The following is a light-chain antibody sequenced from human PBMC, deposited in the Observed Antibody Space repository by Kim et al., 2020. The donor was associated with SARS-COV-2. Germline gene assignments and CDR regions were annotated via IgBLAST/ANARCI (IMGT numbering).Light chain of an antibody. J-gene: IGLJ2*01. V-gene: IGLV2-23*02. CDR2: EVA. CDR3: CSYAGFTTFVV. Sequence: QSALTQPASLSGSPGQSITISCTGTSSDVGSYNLVSWYQQYPGKAPKLMIYEVARRPSGISNRFSGSKSGNTASLTISGLQAEDEADYYCCSYAGFTTFVVFGGGTQLTVL. CDR1: SSDVGSYNL.